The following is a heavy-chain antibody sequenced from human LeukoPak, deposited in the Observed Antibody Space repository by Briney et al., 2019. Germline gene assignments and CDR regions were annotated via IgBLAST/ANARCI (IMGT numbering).Heavy chain of an antibody. Sequence: SETLSLTCNVSGGSFTNYYWSWIRQTPEKGLEWIGQINHSGDTSYNPSPRRRVTLSVDRSKNQFSLKVTSVTAADTGVYYCARGPGTVGLSPWGQGTLVTVSS. CDR1: GGSFTNYY. J-gene: IGHJ5*02. CDR2: INHSGDT. V-gene: IGHV4-34*01. D-gene: IGHD1/OR15-1a*01. CDR3: ARGPGTVGLSP.